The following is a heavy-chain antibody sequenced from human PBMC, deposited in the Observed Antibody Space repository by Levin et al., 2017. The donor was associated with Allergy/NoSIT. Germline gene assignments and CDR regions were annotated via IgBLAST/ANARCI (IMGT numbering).Heavy chain of an antibody. J-gene: IGHJ4*02. D-gene: IGHD3-10*01. Sequence: SETLSLTCSISGGSLTDYYWSWIRQSPGKGLEWIGEINHSGSTSYNPSLNSRVAIFVETSKNQFSLNLTSVTAADTAIYYCARVGLWYPFDYWGQGILVTVSS. CDR1: GGSLTDYY. V-gene: IGHV4-34*01. CDR2: INHSGST. CDR3: ARVGLWYPFDY.